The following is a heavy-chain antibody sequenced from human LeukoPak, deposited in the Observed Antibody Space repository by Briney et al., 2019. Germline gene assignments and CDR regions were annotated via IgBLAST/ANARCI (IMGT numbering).Heavy chain of an antibody. D-gene: IGHD3-3*01. Sequence: SETLSLTCTVSGGSISSGDYYWSWIRQPPGKGLEWIGYIYYSGSTYYNPSLKSRVTISVDMSKNQFSLKLSSVTAADTAVYYCARVDTIFGVVISGMDVWGQGTTVTVSS. J-gene: IGHJ6*02. CDR2: IYYSGST. CDR1: GGSISSGDYY. V-gene: IGHV4-30-4*01. CDR3: ARVDTIFGVVISGMDV.